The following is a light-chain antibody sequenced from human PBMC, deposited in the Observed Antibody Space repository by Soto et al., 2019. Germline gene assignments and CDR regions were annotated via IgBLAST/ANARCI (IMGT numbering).Light chain of an antibody. J-gene: IGKJ5*01. Sequence: EIVLSQCPGNLYLTPGEGATLSCRASQSVSSSYIAWYQQRPGQTPSLLIYGASTRATGIPDRFSGSGSGTHFTLTISRLEPGDFAVSYCQHFGGTTFTFGQGTRQEIK. CDR3: QHFGGTTFT. CDR1: QSVSSSY. CDR2: GAS. V-gene: IGKV3-20*01.